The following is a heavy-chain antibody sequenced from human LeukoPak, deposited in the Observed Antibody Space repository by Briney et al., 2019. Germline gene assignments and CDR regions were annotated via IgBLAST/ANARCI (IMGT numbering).Heavy chain of an antibody. J-gene: IGHJ6*03. V-gene: IGHV4-59*12. CDR3: AREVFRGYPEGSYMDV. CDR1: GGSISNYY. Sequence: SETLSLTCAVSGGSISNYYWSWIRQPPGKGLEWIGYIYYSGSTNYNPSLKSRVTISVDTSKNQFSLKLSSVTAADTAVYYCAREVFRGYPEGSYMDVWGKGTTVTISS. D-gene: IGHD3-10*01. CDR2: IYYSGST.